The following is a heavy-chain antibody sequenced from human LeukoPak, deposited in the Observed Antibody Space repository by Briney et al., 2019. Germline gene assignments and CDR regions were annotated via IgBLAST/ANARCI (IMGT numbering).Heavy chain of an antibody. CDR3: ARAPRDSSSSNYMRRFDY. Sequence: SETLSLTSAVSGYSISSDNYWVWIRQPPGQGLEWTGGIYHSGSTYYNPSLKSRVTMSVDTPKNQFSLRLSSVTAADTAVYYCARAPRDSSSSNYMRRFDYWGQGTLVTVSS. CDR2: IYHSGST. J-gene: IGHJ4*02. V-gene: IGHV4-38-2*01. CDR1: GYSISSDNY. D-gene: IGHD3-22*01.